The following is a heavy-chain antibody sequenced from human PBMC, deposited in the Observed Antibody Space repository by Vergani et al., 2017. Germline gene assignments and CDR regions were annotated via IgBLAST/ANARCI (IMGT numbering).Heavy chain of an antibody. CDR3: AKREALYYYDRSGYYNILGKVTYWYFDL. J-gene: IGHJ2*01. V-gene: IGHV3-23*01. Sequence: EVQLLESGGGLVQPGGSLRLSCAASGFTFSSYAMSWVRQAPGKGLEWVSAISGSGGSTYYADSVRGRFTISRDNSKNTLYLQMNSLRDEDTAVYYCAKREALYYYDRSGYYNILGKVTYWYFDLWGRGTLVTVSS. CDR1: GFTFSSYA. D-gene: IGHD3-22*01. CDR2: ISGSGGST.